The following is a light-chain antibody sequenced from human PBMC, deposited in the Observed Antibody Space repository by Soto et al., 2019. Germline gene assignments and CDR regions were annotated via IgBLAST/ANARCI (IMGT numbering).Light chain of an antibody. V-gene: IGKV3-11*01. CDR2: DAS. Sequence: EIVLTQSPATLSLSPGERATLSCRASQSVNSYLAWYQQKPGQAPRLLIYDASNRATGIPARFSGSGSGTDFTLTISSLEAKDFAVYYCQQGGTFGRGTRLEIK. J-gene: IGKJ5*01. CDR3: QQGGT. CDR1: QSVNSY.